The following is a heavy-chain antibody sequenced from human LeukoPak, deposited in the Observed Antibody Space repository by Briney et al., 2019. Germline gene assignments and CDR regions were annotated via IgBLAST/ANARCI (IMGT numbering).Heavy chain of an antibody. J-gene: IGHJ4*02. CDR3: ARLTYYYGSGSYDPDY. D-gene: IGHD3-10*01. CDR1: GYTFTSYG. Sequence: EASVKVSCKASGYTFTSYGISWVRQAPGQGLEWMGWISAYNGNTNYAQKLQGRVTMTTDTSTSTAYMELRSLRSDDTAVYYCARLTYYYGSGSYDPDYWGQGTLVTVSS. CDR2: ISAYNGNT. V-gene: IGHV1-18*01.